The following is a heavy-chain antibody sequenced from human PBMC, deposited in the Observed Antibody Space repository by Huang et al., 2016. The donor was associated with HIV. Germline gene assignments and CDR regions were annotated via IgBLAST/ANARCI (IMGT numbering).Heavy chain of an antibody. CDR3: AREIMISFGGPFDP. CDR1: GGSFRGYY. J-gene: IGHJ5*02. V-gene: IGHV4-34*01. D-gene: IGHD3-16*01. Sequence: QVHLQHWGAGLLKPSETLSLSCAVYGGSFRGYYWNWIRQSPGKGLEWIGQLNHGGFTNYTPALEGRVTRSVDPSKKQFSLKLSSVSVADSAVYYCAREIMISFGGPFDPWGQGTLVIVSS. CDR2: LNHGGFT.